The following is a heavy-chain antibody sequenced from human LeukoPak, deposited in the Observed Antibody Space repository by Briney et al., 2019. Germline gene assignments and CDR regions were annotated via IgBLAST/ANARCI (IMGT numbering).Heavy chain of an antibody. D-gene: IGHD6-13*01. J-gene: IGHJ4*02. Sequence: PSETLSLTCTVSGGSISSSNYYWGWIRQPPGKGLEWIACIYYSGSTYYNPSLKSRVTISVDKSKNQFSLKLSSVTAADTAVYYCARAVNIAAAGTWGLLLDYWGQGTLVTVSS. CDR2: IYYSGST. CDR1: GGSISSSNYY. CDR3: ARAVNIAAAGTWGLLLDY. V-gene: IGHV4-39*07.